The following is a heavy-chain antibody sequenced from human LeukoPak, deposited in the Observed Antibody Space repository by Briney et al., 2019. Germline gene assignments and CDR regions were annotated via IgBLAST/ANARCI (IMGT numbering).Heavy chain of an antibody. CDR2: IYYSGST. CDR1: GGSISSYY. Sequence: PSETLSLTCTVSGGSISSYYWSWIRQPPGKGLEWIGYIYYSGSTNYNPSLKSRVTISVDTSKNQFSLKLSSVTAADTAVYYCARGMGGYYYMDVWGKGTTVTVSS. V-gene: IGHV4-59*01. D-gene: IGHD3-16*01. J-gene: IGHJ6*03. CDR3: ARGMGGYYYMDV.